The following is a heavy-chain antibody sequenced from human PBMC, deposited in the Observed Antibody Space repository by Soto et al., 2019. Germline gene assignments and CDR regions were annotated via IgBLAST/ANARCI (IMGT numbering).Heavy chain of an antibody. V-gene: IGHV3-33*01. J-gene: IGHJ5*02. D-gene: IGHD2-2*01. CDR3: ARADCSSTSCYVSAFFYQRSYPENWFDP. Sequence: QVQLVESGGGVVQPGRSLRLSCAASGFTFSSYGMHWVRQAPGKGLEWVAVIWYDGSNKYYADSVKGRFTISRDNSKNTLYLQMNSLRAEDTAVYYCARADCSSTSCYVSAFFYQRSYPENWFDPWGQGTLVTVSS. CDR1: GFTFSSYG. CDR2: IWYDGSNK.